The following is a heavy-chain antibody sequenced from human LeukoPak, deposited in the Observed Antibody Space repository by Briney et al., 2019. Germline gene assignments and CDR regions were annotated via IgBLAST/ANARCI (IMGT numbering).Heavy chain of an antibody. D-gene: IGHD3-10*01. CDR1: EFTFSSYG. J-gene: IGHJ4*02. CDR3: AKGTKDYYGSGSFYLSRDHFISR. CDR2: IRFDGSNK. Sequence: PGGSLRLSCAASEFTFSSYGMHRVRQAPGKGLEWVAFIRFDGSNKYYADSVKGRFTISRDNSKHTLYLQMNSLRAEDTAVYYCAKGTKDYYGSGSFYLSRDHFISRWGQGTLVTVSS. V-gene: IGHV3-30*02.